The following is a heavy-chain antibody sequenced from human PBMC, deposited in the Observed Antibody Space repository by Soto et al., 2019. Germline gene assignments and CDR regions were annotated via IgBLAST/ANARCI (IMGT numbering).Heavy chain of an antibody. Sequence: PGESLKISCQGSGYSFTSYWISWVRQMPGKGLEWMGRIDPSDSYTNYSPSFQGHVTISADKSISTAYLQWSSLKASDTAMYYCARTLPAAIDYYYYGMDVWGQGTTVTVSS. D-gene: IGHD2-2*01. V-gene: IGHV5-10-1*01. CDR3: ARTLPAAIDYYYYGMDV. CDR1: GYSFTSYW. J-gene: IGHJ6*02. CDR2: IDPSDSYT.